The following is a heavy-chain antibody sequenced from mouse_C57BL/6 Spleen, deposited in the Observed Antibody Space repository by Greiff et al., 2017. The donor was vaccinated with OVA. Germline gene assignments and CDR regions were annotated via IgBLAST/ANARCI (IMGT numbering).Heavy chain of an antibody. CDR1: GYTFTSYW. Sequence: QVQLQQSGAELVKPGASVKLSCKASGYTFTSYWMHWVKQRPGQGLEWIGMIHPNSGSTNYNEKFKSKATLTVDKSSSTAYMQLSSLTSEGSAVYYYAGSKVYDGYPFECWGKGTTLTVSS. D-gene: IGHD2-3*01. V-gene: IGHV1-64*01. CDR2: IHPNSGST. J-gene: IGHJ2*01. CDR3: AGSKVYDGYPFEC.